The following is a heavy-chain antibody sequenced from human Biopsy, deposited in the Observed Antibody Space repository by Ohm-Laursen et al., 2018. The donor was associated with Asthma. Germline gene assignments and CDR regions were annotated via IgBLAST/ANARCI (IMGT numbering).Heavy chain of an antibody. D-gene: IGHD2-21*01. Sequence: SLRLSCAASGFTFRSYAMHWVRQPPGKGLEWVSVIYSGGGTFYADSVKGRFTISRDKSENTLYLQMNSLTAEDTAVYHCAKDERSYYGSDSKYMQPVPLDDWGQGTLVIVSA. CDR2: IYSGGGT. CDR1: GFTFRSYA. V-gene: IGHV3-23*03. CDR3: AKDERSYYGSDSKYMQPVPLDD. J-gene: IGHJ4*02.